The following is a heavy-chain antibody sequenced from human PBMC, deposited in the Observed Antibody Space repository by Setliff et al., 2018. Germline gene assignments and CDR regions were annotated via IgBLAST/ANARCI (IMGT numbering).Heavy chain of an antibody. CDR1: GFTFSNAW. J-gene: IGHJ4*02. CDR2: IKSKTDGGTT. D-gene: IGHD3-9*01. CDR3: TTEPHYDILTGYQNFDY. Sequence: PGGSLRLSCAASGFTFSNAWMSWVRQAPGKGLEWVGRIKSKTDGGTTDYAAPVKGRFTISRDDSKNTLYLQMNSLKTEDTAVYYCTTEPHYDILTGYQNFDYWGQGTLVTVSS. V-gene: IGHV3-15*01.